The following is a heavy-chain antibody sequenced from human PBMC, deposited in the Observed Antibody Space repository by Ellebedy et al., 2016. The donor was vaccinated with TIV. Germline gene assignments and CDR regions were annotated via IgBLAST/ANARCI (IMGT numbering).Heavy chain of an antibody. CDR2: IFYSGST. V-gene: IGHV4-59*01. Sequence: MPSETLSLTCSVSGGSLSTYYWTWIRQPPGKGLEWLGQIFYSGSTNYNPSLRSRVTISVDTSKNQFSLRLSSVTAADTAVYYCARRKITIFGVTDAFDIWGQGTVVTVSS. CDR1: GGSLSTYY. D-gene: IGHD3-3*01. J-gene: IGHJ3*02. CDR3: ARRKITIFGVTDAFDI.